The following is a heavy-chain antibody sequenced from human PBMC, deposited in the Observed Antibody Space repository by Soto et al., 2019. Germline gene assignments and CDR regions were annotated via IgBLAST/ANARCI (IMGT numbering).Heavy chain of an antibody. V-gene: IGHV3-33*01. Sequence: QVQLVESGGGVVQPGRSLRLSCAASGFTFSSYGMYWVRQAPGKGLEWVAVIWYDGSNKYYADSVKGRFTISRDNSKNTLYLQMNSLRAEDTAVYYCARRDEVRGVLSYWGQGTLVTVSS. D-gene: IGHD3-10*01. J-gene: IGHJ4*02. CDR2: IWYDGSNK. CDR1: GFTFSSYG. CDR3: ARRDEVRGVLSY.